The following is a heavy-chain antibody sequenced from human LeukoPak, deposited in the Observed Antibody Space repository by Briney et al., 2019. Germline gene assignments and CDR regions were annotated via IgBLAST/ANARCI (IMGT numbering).Heavy chain of an antibody. D-gene: IGHD3-9*01. V-gene: IGHV1-69*13. J-gene: IGHJ5*02. CDR3: ARDRDYDILTGFPQSHNWFDP. CDR1: GGTFSSYA. CDR2: IIPIFGTA. Sequence: ASVKVSCKASGGTFSSYAISWVRQAPGQGLEWMGGIIPIFGTANYAQKFQGRVTITADESTSTAYMELSSLRSEDTAVYYCARDRDYDILTGFPQSHNWFDPWGQGTLVTVSS.